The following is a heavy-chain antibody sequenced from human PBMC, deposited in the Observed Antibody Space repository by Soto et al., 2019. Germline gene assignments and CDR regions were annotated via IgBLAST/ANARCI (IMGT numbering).Heavy chain of an antibody. Sequence: EVQLVESGGGLVQPGGSLRLSCEASGFTFRNYAMHWVRQGTGKGLEWVSGISAAGDPDYADSVEGRFTIARENAQNSFFLQTNSLRVGDTAVYYCARTDRDFYGLDVWGQGTTVIVSS. J-gene: IGHJ6*02. CDR3: ARTDRDFYGLDV. V-gene: IGHV3-13*05. CDR2: ISAAGDP. CDR1: GFTFRNYA.